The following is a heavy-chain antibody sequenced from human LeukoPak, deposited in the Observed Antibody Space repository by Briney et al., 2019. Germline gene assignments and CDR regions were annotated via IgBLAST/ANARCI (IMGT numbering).Heavy chain of an antibody. CDR2: ISSSSSYI. V-gene: IGHV3-21*01. Sequence: GGSLRLSCAASGFTLSSYSMNWVRQAPGKGLEWVSSISSSSSYIYYADSVKGRFTISRDNAKNSLYLQMNSLRAEDTAVYYCASISSGWSWDYWGQGTLVTVSS. CDR3: ASISSGWSWDY. D-gene: IGHD6-19*01. J-gene: IGHJ4*02. CDR1: GFTLSSYS.